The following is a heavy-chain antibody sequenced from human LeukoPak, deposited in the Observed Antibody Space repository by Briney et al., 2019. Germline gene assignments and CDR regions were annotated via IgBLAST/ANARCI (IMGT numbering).Heavy chain of an antibody. CDR2: IKNKSDGGTP. CDR3: TTDRLTMVRDFDY. CDR1: GFTFSNAW. V-gene: IGHV3-15*01. Sequence: GGSLRLSCAASGFTFSNAWMSWVRQAPGKGLEWVGRIKNKSDGGTPDYAAPVKGRFTISRDDSKNTLYLQMNSLKTEDTAVYYCTTDRLTMVRDFDYWGQGTLVTVSS. D-gene: IGHD3-10*01. J-gene: IGHJ4*02.